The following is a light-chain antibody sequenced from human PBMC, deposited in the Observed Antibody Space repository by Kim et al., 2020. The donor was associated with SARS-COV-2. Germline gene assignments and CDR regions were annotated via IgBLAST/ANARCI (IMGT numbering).Light chain of an antibody. CDR1: NLGNLF. CDR2: QDD. J-gene: IGLJ3*02. V-gene: IGLV3-1*01. Sequence: SYELTQPPSVSVSPGQSASITCSGDNLGNLFTCWYQQKPGQSPVLVIYQDDKRPSGIPERFSGSNSGNTATLTISGTQAVDEADYYCQAWDRSTSGVFGGGTQLTVL. CDR3: QAWDRSTSGV.